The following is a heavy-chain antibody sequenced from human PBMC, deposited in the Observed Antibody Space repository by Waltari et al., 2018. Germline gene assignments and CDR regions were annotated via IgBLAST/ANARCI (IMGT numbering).Heavy chain of an antibody. V-gene: IGHV1-2*02. CDR3: ARVIMGWELHAVFDY. Sequence: QVQLVQSGAEVKKPGASVKVSCKASGYTFTGYYMHWVRQATGQGLEWRGWINPNSGGTNDEQKFQGRVTMTRDTSSSTAYMELSRLRSDDTAVYYCARVIMGWELHAVFDYWGQGTLVTVSS. J-gene: IGHJ4*02. CDR2: INPNSGGT. CDR1: GYTFTGYY. D-gene: IGHD2-15*01.